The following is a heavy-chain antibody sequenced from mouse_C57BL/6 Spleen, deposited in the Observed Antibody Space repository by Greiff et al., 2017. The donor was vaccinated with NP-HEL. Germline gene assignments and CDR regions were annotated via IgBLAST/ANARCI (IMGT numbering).Heavy chain of an antibody. V-gene: IGHV1-42*01. CDR1: GYSFTGYY. D-gene: IGHD2-3*01. Sequence: EVQLHQSGPELVKPGASVKISCKASGYSFTGYYMNWVKQSPEKSLEWIGEINPSTGGTTYNQKFKAKATLTVDKSSSTAYMQLKSLTSEDSAVYYCARWDYDGYYVGFAYWGQGTLVTVSA. J-gene: IGHJ3*01. CDR3: ARWDYDGYYVGFAY. CDR2: INPSTGGT.